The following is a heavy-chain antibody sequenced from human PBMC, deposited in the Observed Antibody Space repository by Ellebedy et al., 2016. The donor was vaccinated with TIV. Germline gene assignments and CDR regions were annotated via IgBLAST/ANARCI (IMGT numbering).Heavy chain of an antibody. CDR1: GFTFSPYA. V-gene: IGHV3-48*02. CDR3: ARDDKWGFDH. J-gene: IGHJ4*02. D-gene: IGHD3-16*01. CDR2: IRPRIDSK. Sequence: GESLKISCAASGFTFSPYAMAWVRQAPGKGLEWVSNIRPRIDSKTYVDFVKGRFTIFRDNAKNSLSLQLDNLRDEDTAVYYCARDDKWGFDHWGQGALVTVSS.